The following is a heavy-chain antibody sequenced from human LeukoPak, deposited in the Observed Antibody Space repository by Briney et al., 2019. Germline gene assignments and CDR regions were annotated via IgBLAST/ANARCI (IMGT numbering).Heavy chain of an antibody. CDR2: ISGSGGST. V-gene: IGHV3-23*01. J-gene: IGHJ4*02. Sequence: GGALRLSCAASGFTFSSYAMSWVRQAPGKGLEGVSVISGSGGSTYYADSVKGRFTISRDNSKNTLYLQMNSLRADHRPVYYCAKDEIPLVRGVMVYWGQGTLVTVSS. CDR3: AKDEIPLVRGVMVY. CDR1: GFTFSSYA. D-gene: IGHD3-10*01.